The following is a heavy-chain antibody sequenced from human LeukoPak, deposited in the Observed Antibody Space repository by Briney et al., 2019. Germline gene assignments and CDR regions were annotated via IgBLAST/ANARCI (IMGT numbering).Heavy chain of an antibody. Sequence: GGSLRLSCAASGFTFGNGWMGWVRQAPGKGLEWVGRIKSKTDGGTTDYAAPVKGRFTVSRDDSKDTVYLQMNRLKTEDTATYYCTTDRSIAVRPLFDYWGQGILVTVSS. V-gene: IGHV3-15*01. J-gene: IGHJ4*02. CDR1: GFTFGNGW. CDR3: TTDRSIAVRPLFDY. D-gene: IGHD6-6*01. CDR2: IKSKTDGGTT.